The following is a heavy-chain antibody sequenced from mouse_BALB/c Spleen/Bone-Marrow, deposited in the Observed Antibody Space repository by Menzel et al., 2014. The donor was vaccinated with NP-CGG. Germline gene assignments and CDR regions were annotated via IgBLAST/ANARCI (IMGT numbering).Heavy chain of an antibody. CDR3: ARSGYVGNYPYFDY. CDR1: GYTFTSSW. CDR2: IHPNSGNT. V-gene: IGHV1S130*01. Sequence: QVQLQQSGSVLVRPGASVKLSCKASGYTFTSSWMHWAKQRPGQGLAWIGEIHPNSGNTNYNEKFKGKATLTADTSSSTAYMQLSSLTSEDSAVYFCARSGYVGNYPYFDYCGQGTTLTVSS. D-gene: IGHD2-1*01. J-gene: IGHJ2*01.